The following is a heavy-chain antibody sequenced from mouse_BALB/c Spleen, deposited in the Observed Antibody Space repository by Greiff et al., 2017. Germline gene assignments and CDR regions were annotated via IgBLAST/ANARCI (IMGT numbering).Heavy chain of an antibody. D-gene: IGHD2-2*01. V-gene: IGHV1-14*01. Sequence: VQLQQSGPELVKPGASVKMSCKASGYTFTSYVMHWVKQKPGQGLEWIGYINPYNDGTKYNEKFKGKATLTSDKSSSTAYMELSSLTSEDSAVYYCAREKNGYDGDYYAMDYWGQGTSVTVSS. J-gene: IGHJ4*01. CDR1: GYTFTSYV. CDR3: AREKNGYDGDYYAMDY. CDR2: INPYNDGT.